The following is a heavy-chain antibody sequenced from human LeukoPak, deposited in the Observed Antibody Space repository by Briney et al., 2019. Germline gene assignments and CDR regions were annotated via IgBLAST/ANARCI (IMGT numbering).Heavy chain of an antibody. CDR3: ARVDFWSDPDGMDV. V-gene: IGHV5-51*01. J-gene: IGHJ6*02. Sequence: GESLKISCKGSGYSFTSYWSGGVRRMPGKGLEGMGIIYPGDSDTRYSPSCQGHVTISADNSTSTAYLQWSSLKASDTAMYYCARVDFWSDPDGMDVWGQGTTVTVSS. CDR2: IYPGDSDT. D-gene: IGHD3-3*01. CDR1: GYSFTSYW.